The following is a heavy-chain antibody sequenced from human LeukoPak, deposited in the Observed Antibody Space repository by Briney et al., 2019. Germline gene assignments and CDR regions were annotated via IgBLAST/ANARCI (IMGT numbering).Heavy chain of an antibody. CDR1: GFTFSSYW. Sequence: GGSLRLSCAASGFTFSSYWMTWVRQAPGKGLEWVASINQDGSEKYYVDSVKGRFTISRDNTKNLVYLQINSLRAEDTAVHYCARGGYCSSTSCFFDYWGQGTLVTVSS. CDR2: INQDGSEK. CDR3: ARGGYCSSTSCFFDY. D-gene: IGHD2-2*01. J-gene: IGHJ4*02. V-gene: IGHV3-7*04.